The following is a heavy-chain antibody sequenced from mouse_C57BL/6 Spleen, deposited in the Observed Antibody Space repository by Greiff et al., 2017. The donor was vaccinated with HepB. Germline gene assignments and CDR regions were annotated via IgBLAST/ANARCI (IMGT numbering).Heavy chain of an antibody. CDR2: INPNNGGT. Sequence: EVKVVESGPELVKPGASVKIPCKASGYTFTDYNMDWVKQSHGKSLEWIGDINPNNGGTIYNQKFKGKATLTVDKSSSTAYMELRSLTSEDTAVYYCARITTVVAQWYFDVWGAGTTVTVSS. D-gene: IGHD1-1*01. V-gene: IGHV1-18*01. J-gene: IGHJ1*01. CDR3: ARITTVVAQWYFDV. CDR1: GYTFTDYN.